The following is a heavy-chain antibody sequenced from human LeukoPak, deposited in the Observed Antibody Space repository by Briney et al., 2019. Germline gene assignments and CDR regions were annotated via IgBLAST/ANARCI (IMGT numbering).Heavy chain of an antibody. CDR3: AKHNGYSSSWYSY. V-gene: IGHV3-23*01. CDR2: ISGSGGST. Sequence: GGSLRLSCAASGFTFSSYAMNWVRQAPGKGLEWVSSISGSGGSTYYADSVKGRFTISRDNSKNTLDLQMNSLRAEDTAVYYCAKHNGYSSSWYSYWGQGTLVTVSS. CDR1: GFTFSSYA. D-gene: IGHD6-13*01. J-gene: IGHJ4*02.